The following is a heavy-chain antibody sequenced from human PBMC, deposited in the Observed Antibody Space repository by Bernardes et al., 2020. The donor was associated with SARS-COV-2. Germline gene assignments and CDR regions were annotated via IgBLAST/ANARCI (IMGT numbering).Heavy chain of an antibody. CDR3: AHSPPVTTWSVAKGISVIWFDP. D-gene: IGHD4-17*01. J-gene: IGHJ5*02. CDR2: IYWADHK. CDR1: GFSLSTSGVG. Sequence: SGATLVRPTQTLPLTFTLSGFSLSTSGVGVGWDRHPAVQDLEELAPIYWADHKRYSASLKSRLTITKATSNHQVVLTMTNMDPVDTATYYGAHSPPVTTWSVAKGISVIWFDPCGQGTLVTV. V-gene: IGHV2-5*02.